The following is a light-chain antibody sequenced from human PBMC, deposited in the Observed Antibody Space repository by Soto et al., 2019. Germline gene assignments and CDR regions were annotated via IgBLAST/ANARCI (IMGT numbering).Light chain of an antibody. CDR2: DND. Sequence: QSGLTQPPSVSAAPGQKVTISCSGSGSNIGNNYVSWYQQLPGTAPKLLIYDNDERPSGIPDRFSGSKSGTSATLGITGLQTGDEADYYCGTWDSSLSAYVFGTGTKVTVL. CDR3: GTWDSSLSAYV. V-gene: IGLV1-51*01. CDR1: GSNIGNNY. J-gene: IGLJ1*01.